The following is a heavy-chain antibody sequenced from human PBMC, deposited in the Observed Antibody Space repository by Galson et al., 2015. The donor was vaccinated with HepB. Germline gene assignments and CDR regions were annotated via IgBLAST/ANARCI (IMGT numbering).Heavy chain of an antibody. J-gene: IGHJ4*02. CDR2: IRSKANSYAT. V-gene: IGHV3-73*01. Sequence: SLRLSCAASGFTFSGSAMHWVRQASGKGLEWVGRIRSKANSYATAYAASVKGRFTISRDDSKNTAYLQMNSLKTEDTAVYYCTRPAIAARPDYWGQGTLATVSS. CDR3: TRPAIAARPDY. D-gene: IGHD6-6*01. CDR1: GFTFSGSA.